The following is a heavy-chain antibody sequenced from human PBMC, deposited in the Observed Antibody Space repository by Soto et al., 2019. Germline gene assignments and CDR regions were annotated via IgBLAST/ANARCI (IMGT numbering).Heavy chain of an antibody. V-gene: IGHV4-59*01. CDR3: ARASQYYGSGPFDF. J-gene: IGHJ4*02. CDR2: VYYSGHT. D-gene: IGHD3-10*01. Sequence: QVQLQESGPGLVKPSETLSPSCSVSGGSLSSYFWTWIRQTPGRGLEWIGHVYYSGHTKYNPSLTSRVTFSVDTSNNQFFLTLTSVTAADTATYFCARASQYYGSGPFDFWGQGTLVTVSS. CDR1: GGSLSSYF.